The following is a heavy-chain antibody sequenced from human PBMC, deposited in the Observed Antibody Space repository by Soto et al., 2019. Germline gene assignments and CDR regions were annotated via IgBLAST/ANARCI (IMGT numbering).Heavy chain of an antibody. D-gene: IGHD5-18*01. V-gene: IGHV4-59*12. J-gene: IGHJ4*02. Sequence: ETLSLTCSVSGGSIGSYFWSWIRQPPGKGLEWVGYIYYSGTTNYNPSLKSRVTISVDTSKNQFSLKLDSVTASDTAVYYCAGGGYGSASTSFYFDQWGQGTLVTVSS. CDR2: IYYSGTT. CDR1: GGSIGSYF. CDR3: AGGGYGSASTSFYFDQ.